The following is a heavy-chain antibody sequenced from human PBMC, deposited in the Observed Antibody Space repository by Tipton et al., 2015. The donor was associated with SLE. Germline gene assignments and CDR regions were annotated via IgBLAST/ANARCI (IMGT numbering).Heavy chain of an antibody. CDR2: ISSSGSTI. Sequence: SLRLSCAASGFTFSSYEMNWVRQAPGKGLEWVSYISSSGSTIYYADSVKGRFTISRDNAKNSLYLQMNSLRAEDTAVYYCARGYCSGGSCSYWYFDLWGLGTLVTVSS. J-gene: IGHJ2*01. CDR1: GFTFSSYE. V-gene: IGHV3-48*03. D-gene: IGHD2-15*01. CDR3: ARGYCSGGSCSYWYFDL.